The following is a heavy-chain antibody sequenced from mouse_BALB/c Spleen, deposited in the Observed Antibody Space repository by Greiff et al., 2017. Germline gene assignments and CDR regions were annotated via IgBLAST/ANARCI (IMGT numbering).Heavy chain of an antibody. CDR2: ISDGGSYT. CDR1: GFTFSDYY. Sequence: EVKLMESGGGLVKPGGSLKLSCAASGFTFSDYYMYWVRQTPEKRLEWVATISDGGSYTYYPDSVKGRFTISRDNAKNNLYLQMSSLKSEDTAMYYGARGIAYYGTYWMAYWGQGTLVTVSA. D-gene: IGHD1-1*01. J-gene: IGHJ3*01. CDR3: ARGIAYYGTYWMAY. V-gene: IGHV5-4*02.